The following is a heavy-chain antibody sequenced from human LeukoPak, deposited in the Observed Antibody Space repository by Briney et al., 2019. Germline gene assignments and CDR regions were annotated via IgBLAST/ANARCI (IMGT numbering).Heavy chain of an antibody. D-gene: IGHD4-17*01. CDR3: ATAMTTVPYYYYYAMDV. CDR2: SKSTADAGTT. J-gene: IGHJ6*02. Sequence: PGGSLRLSCAASGFTFRNAWMTWVRQAPGKGLEWVGRSKSTADAGTTEYAPPVKGRFTISRDDSQSTLYLQMNSLKTDDTAVYYCATAMTTVPYYYYYAMDVWGQGTTVTVSS. CDR1: GFTFRNAW. V-gene: IGHV3-15*01.